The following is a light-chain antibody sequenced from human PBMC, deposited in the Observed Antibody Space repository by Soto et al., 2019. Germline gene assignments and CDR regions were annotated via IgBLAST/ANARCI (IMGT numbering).Light chain of an antibody. J-gene: IGKJ1*01. Sequence: EIVMTHSPATLSLSPWERATLSFRASQSVSSDLAWYQQKPGQAPRLLIYGASSRATGIPDRFSGSGSGTDFTLTISGLEPEDSAAYYCQRHGATFGQGTKVDI. CDR1: QSVSSD. V-gene: IGKV3-20*01. CDR3: QRHGAT. CDR2: GAS.